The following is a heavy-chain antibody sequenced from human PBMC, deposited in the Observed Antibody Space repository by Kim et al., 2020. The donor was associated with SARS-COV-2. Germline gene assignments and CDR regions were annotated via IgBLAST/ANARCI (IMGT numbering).Heavy chain of an antibody. CDR2: ISSSSSTI. Sequence: GGSLRLSCAASGFTFSSYSMHWVRQAPGKGLEWVAYISSSSSTIYYADSVKGRFTISRDNAKNSLYLQMNSLRAEDTAVYYCAREIKGYGDGGYYYYGMDVWGRGTTVTVSS. J-gene: IGHJ6*02. V-gene: IGHV3-48*04. CDR1: GFTFSSYS. CDR3: AREIKGYGDGGYYYYGMDV. D-gene: IGHD4-17*01.